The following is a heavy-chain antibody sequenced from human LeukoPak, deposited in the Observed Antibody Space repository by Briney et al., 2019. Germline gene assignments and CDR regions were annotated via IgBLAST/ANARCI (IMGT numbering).Heavy chain of an antibody. V-gene: IGHV4-34*01. D-gene: IGHD6-13*01. CDR2: INHSGST. Sequence: PSETLSLTCAVYGGSFSGYYWSWIRQPPGKGLEWIGEINHSGSTNYNPSLKSRVTISVDTSKNQFSLKLSSVTAADTAVYYCARGQQQLVLAYWGQGTLVTVSS. J-gene: IGHJ4*02. CDR3: ARGQQQLVLAY. CDR1: GGSFSGYY.